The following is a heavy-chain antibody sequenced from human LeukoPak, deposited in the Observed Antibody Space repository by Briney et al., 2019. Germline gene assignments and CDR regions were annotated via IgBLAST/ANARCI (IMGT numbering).Heavy chain of an antibody. J-gene: IGHJ5*02. Sequence: PSQTLSLTCTVSGGSISSGSYYWSWIRQPAGKGLEWIGRIYTSGSTNYNPSLKSRVTISVDTSKNQFSLKLSSVTAADTAVYYCARDIITGTTINWFDPWGQGTLVTVSS. D-gene: IGHD1-7*01. V-gene: IGHV4-61*02. CDR1: GGSISSGSYY. CDR3: ARDIITGTTINWFDP. CDR2: IYTSGST.